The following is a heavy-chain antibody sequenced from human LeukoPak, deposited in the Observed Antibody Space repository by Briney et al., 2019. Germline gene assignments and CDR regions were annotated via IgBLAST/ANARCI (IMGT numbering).Heavy chain of an antibody. J-gene: IGHJ3*02. Sequence: GGSLRLSCAASGFTFSSYAMHWVRQAPGKGLEYVSAISRHGGSTYYANSVKGRFTISRDNSKNTLYLQMGSLRAEDMAVYYCARVGDVDAFDIWGQGTLVTVSS. CDR3: ARVGDVDAFDI. CDR1: GFTFSSYA. D-gene: IGHD3-16*01. V-gene: IGHV3-64*01. CDR2: ISRHGGST.